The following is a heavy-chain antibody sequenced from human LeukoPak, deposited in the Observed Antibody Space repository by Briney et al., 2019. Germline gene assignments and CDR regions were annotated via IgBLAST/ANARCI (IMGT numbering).Heavy chain of an antibody. CDR3: ARAEMVTFPFDQ. V-gene: IGHV3-74*01. CDR2: INTDESST. CDR1: GFTFSSYW. J-gene: IGHJ4*02. Sequence: GGSLRLSCAASGFTFSSYWMHWVRQVPGKGLVWVSRINTDESSTRYADSVKGRFTISRDNSKNTLYLQMNSLRAEDTAVYYCARAEMVTFPFDQWGQGTLVTVSS. D-gene: IGHD5-24*01.